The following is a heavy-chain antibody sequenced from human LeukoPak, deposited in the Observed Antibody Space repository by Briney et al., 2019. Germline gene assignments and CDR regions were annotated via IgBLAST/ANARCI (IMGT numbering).Heavy chain of an antibody. CDR2: INPNSGGT. D-gene: IGHD2-2*01. V-gene: IGHV1-2*02. J-gene: IGHJ5*02. CDR1: GYTFTGYY. CDR3: ARAAYIVVVPAAIRDNWFDP. Sequence: GASVKVSCKASGYTFTGYYMHWVRQAPGQGLEWMGWINPNSGGTNYAQKFQGRVTMTRDTSISTAYMELSRLRSDDTAVYYGARAAYIVVVPAAIRDNWFDPWGQGTLVTVSS.